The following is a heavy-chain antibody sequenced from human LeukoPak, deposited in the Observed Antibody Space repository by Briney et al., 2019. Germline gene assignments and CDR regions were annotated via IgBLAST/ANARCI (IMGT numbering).Heavy chain of an antibody. Sequence: ASVTVSCKASGYTLTGYYMFWVRQAPGQGLEWMGWINPKTGGTNYAQKFQGRVTMTRDTSISTAYMELTRLTSDDTAVYYCARGNTDFWSGPDYWGRGTLVTVSS. CDR2: INPKTGGT. CDR1: GYTLTGYY. D-gene: IGHD3-3*01. V-gene: IGHV1-2*02. CDR3: ARGNTDFWSGPDY. J-gene: IGHJ4*02.